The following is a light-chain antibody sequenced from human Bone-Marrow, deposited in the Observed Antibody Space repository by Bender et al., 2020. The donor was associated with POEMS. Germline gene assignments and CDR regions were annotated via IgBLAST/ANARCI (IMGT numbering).Light chain of an antibody. CDR1: SSDVGRYNS. CDR2: DFT. V-gene: IGLV2-11*01. CDR3: CAYAGTYTPYV. Sequence: QSALTQPPSASGSPGQSVTISCTGTSSDVGRYNSVSWYRQYPGKAPKLVMYDFTKRPSGVPDRFSGSKSANTASLTISGLQSEDEADYYCCAYAGTYTPYVFGTGTSVTVL. J-gene: IGLJ1*01.